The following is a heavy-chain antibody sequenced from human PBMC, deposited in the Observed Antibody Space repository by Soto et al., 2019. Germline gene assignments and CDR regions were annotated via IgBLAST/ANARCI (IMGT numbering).Heavy chain of an antibody. V-gene: IGHV4-34*01. Sequence: QVQLQQWGAGLLKPLETLSLTCAINGGSFSGYYWSWIRQPPGKGLEWIGEINHSGSTNYNPSLQIRVIISLDTSKNQFSLRLSSVTAADTAVYYCARERRVVGGYSSNWYDYSDYWGQGTLVKVSS. D-gene: IGHD6-13*01. J-gene: IGHJ4*02. CDR3: ARERRVVGGYSSNWYDYSDY. CDR1: GGSFSGYY. CDR2: INHSGST.